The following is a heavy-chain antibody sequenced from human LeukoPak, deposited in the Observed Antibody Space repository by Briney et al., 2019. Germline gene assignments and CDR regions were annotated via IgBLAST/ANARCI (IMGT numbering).Heavy chain of an antibody. CDR1: GGSISSSSYY. V-gene: IGHV4-39*07. D-gene: IGHD3-22*01. Sequence: PSETLSLTCTVSGGSISSSSYYWGWIRQPPGKGLEWIGSIYYSGSTYYNPSLKSRVTISVDTSKNQFSLKLSSVTAVDTAVYYCARRTYYYDSSGYYAAFDIWGQGTMVTVSS. CDR2: IYYSGST. J-gene: IGHJ3*02. CDR3: ARRTYYYDSSGYYAAFDI.